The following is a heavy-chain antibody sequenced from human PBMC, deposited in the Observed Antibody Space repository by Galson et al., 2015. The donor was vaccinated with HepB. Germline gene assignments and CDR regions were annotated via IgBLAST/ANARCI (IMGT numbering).Heavy chain of an antibody. J-gene: IGHJ6*02. Sequence: SLRLSCAASGFTFSTYGMHWGRQAPGKGLEWVASISFDGRKTYYVDSVQGRFTISRDYSNNTLYLQMNSLRAEDTAVYYCAKDGLYCSSANCYHYYYYYYGMDVWGQGTTVTVSS. D-gene: IGHD2-2*01. V-gene: IGHV3-30*18. CDR3: AKDGLYCSSANCYHYYYYYYGMDV. CDR1: GFTFSTYG. CDR2: ISFDGRKT.